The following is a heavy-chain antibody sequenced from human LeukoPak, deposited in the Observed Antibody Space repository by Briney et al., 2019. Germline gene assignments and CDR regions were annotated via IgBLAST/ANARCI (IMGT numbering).Heavy chain of an antibody. Sequence: GGSLRLSCAASGFTFSSYSMNWVRQAPGKGLEWVSSISSSSSYIYYADSVKGRFTISRDNSKNTLYLQMNSLRAEDTAVYYCAKRGYSGYDSDNWFDPWGQGTLVTVSS. CDR1: GFTFSSYS. V-gene: IGHV3-21*01. D-gene: IGHD5-12*01. CDR3: AKRGYSGYDSDNWFDP. CDR2: ISSSSSYI. J-gene: IGHJ5*02.